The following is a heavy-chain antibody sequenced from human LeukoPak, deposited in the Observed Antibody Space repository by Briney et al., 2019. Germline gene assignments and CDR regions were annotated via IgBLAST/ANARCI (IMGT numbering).Heavy chain of an antibody. CDR2: IYYSGST. Sequence: SETLSLTCTVSGGSIRSYYWSWIRQPPGKGLEWIGYIYYSGSTNYNPSLKSRVTISVATSKNQFSLKLSSVTAADTAVYSCARILDRWVAYFDYWGQGTLVTVSS. CDR3: ARILDRWVAYFDY. V-gene: IGHV4-59*01. D-gene: IGHD3-22*01. CDR1: GGSIRSYY. J-gene: IGHJ4*02.